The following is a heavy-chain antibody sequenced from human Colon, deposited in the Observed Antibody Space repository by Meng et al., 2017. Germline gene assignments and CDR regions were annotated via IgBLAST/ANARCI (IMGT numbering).Heavy chain of an antibody. V-gene: IGHV4-34*01. D-gene: IGHD6-19*01. CDR1: GGSFRCYY. J-gene: IGHJ5*02. Sequence: QVQLQQWCAGLLKPSDTLSLTCAVHGGSFRCYYWSWIRQPPGKGLEWIGEINHSGSTNYNPSLKSRVTISVDTSKNQFSLKLSSVTAADTAVYYCARERLSSGWYGGRWFNPWGQGTLVTVSS. CDR3: ARERLSSGWYGGRWFNP. CDR2: INHSGST.